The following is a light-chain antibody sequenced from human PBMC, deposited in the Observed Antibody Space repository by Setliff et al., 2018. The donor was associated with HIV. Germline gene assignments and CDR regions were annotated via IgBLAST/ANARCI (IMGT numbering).Light chain of an antibody. CDR1: QSLLHRNGYNY. Sequence: DIVMTQSPLSLPVTPGGPASISCRSSQSLLHRNGYNYLDWYLQKPGQSPQLLIYLGSNRASGVPDRFSGSGSGTDFTLKISRVEAEDVGVYYCMQALQTPTFGQGTKVDIK. CDR3: MQALQTPT. J-gene: IGKJ1*01. CDR2: LGS. V-gene: IGKV2-28*01.